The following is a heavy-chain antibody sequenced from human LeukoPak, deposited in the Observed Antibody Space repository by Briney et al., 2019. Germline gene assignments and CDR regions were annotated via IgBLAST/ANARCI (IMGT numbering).Heavy chain of an antibody. CDR3: AKGGDYGDYFDY. J-gene: IGHJ4*02. CDR2: ISGTGGST. Sequence: GGSLRLSCAASGFTFSSYAMSWVRHAPGKGLEWVSIISGTGGSTYYADSVKGRFTISRDNSKNTLYLQMNSLRADDTAVYYCAKGGDYGDYFDYWGQGTLVTVSS. V-gene: IGHV3-23*01. D-gene: IGHD4-17*01. CDR1: GFTFSSYA.